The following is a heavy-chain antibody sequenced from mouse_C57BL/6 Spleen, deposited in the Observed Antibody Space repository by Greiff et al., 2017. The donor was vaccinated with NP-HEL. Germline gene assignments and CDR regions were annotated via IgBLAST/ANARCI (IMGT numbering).Heavy chain of an antibody. Sequence: VQLKESGPGMVKPSQSLSLTCTVTGYSITSGYDWHWIRHFPGNKLEWMGYISYSGSTNYNPSLKSRISITHDTSKNHFFLKLNSVTTEDTATYYCAREGYYGSSPQWYFDVWGTGTTVTVSS. CDR1: GYSITSGYD. J-gene: IGHJ1*03. V-gene: IGHV3-1*01. D-gene: IGHD1-1*01. CDR3: AREGYYGSSPQWYFDV. CDR2: ISYSGST.